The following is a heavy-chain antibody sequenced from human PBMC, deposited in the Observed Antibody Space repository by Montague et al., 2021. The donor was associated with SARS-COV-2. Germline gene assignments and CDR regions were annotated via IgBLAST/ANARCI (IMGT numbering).Heavy chain of an antibody. Sequence: SLRLSCAASGFSFSNYAMNWVRLAPGRGLEWVSSISGSGGTTYYADSVEGRFMISRDNSKNTLYLQMNSLRAEYTAVYYCSEEGSDYYASGSYYTLLGWFDSWGQGTLVTVSS. J-gene: IGHJ5*01. D-gene: IGHD3-10*01. CDR2: ISGSGGTT. CDR1: GFSFSNYA. CDR3: SEEGSDYYASGSYYTLLGWFDS. V-gene: IGHV3-23*01.